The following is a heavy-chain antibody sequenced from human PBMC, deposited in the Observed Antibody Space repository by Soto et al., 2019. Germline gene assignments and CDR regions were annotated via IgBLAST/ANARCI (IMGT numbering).Heavy chain of an antibody. D-gene: IGHD4-17*01. Sequence: GGSLRLSCAASGFTFSSYAMSWVRQAPGKGLEWVSAISGSGGSTYYADSVKGRFTISRDNSKNTLYLQMNSLRAEDTAVYYCAKDGFDGDYDSSGHHDYWGQGTLVTVSS. CDR3: AKDGFDGDYDSSGHHDY. CDR2: ISGSGGST. J-gene: IGHJ4*02. CDR1: GFTFSSYA. V-gene: IGHV3-23*01.